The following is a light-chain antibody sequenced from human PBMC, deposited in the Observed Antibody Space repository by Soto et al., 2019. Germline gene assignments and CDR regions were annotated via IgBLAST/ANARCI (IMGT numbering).Light chain of an antibody. CDR1: SSDIGGYNY. CDR2: DVS. CDR3: SSYTSSSTPVV. Sequence: QSVLTQPASVSGSPGQSITISCTGTSSDIGGYNYFSWYQQQPGTAPKLMIYDVSNRPSGVSNRFSGSKSGNTASLTISGLQAEDEADYYCSSYTSSSTPVVFGGGTKLTVL. J-gene: IGLJ2*01. V-gene: IGLV2-14*01.